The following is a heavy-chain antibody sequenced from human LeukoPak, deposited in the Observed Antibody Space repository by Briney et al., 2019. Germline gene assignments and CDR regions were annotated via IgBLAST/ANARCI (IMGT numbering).Heavy chain of an antibody. CDR1: GYTFTSYG. J-gene: IGHJ4*02. D-gene: IGHD5-18*01. V-gene: IGHV1-18*01. CDR3: ARADSYALFDY. CDR2: ISAYNGNT. Sequence: GASVKVSCKASGYTFTSYGVSCVRQAPGQGLEWMGWISAYNGNTNYAQKLQGRVTMTTDTSTSTAYMELRSLRSDDTAVYYCARADSYALFDYWGQGTLVTVSS.